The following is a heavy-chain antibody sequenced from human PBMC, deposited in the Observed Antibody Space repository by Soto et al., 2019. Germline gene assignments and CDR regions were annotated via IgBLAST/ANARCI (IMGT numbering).Heavy chain of an antibody. J-gene: IGHJ4*02. CDR3: ARRYGGPLDY. Sequence: SETLSLTCTVSGGSISSYYWSWIRQPPGKGLEWIGYIYYSGSTNYNPSLKSRVTISVDTSKNQFSLKLSSVTAAGTAVYYCARRYGGPLDYWGQGTLVTVSS. CDR2: IYYSGST. V-gene: IGHV4-59*08. D-gene: IGHD4-17*01. CDR1: GGSISSYY.